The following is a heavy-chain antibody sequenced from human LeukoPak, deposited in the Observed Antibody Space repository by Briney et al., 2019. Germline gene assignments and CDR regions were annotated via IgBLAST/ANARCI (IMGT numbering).Heavy chain of an antibody. V-gene: IGHV3-66*02. Sequence: PGWSLRLSCAASGFTVSSNYMSWVRQAPGKGLEWVSVIYSGGSTYYADSVKGRFTISRDNSKNTLYLQMNSLRAEDTAVYYSARDGDYRSSLLFDYWGQGTLVTVSS. J-gene: IGHJ4*02. CDR3: ARDGDYRSSLLFDY. CDR1: GFTVSSNY. D-gene: IGHD6-6*01. CDR2: IYSGGST.